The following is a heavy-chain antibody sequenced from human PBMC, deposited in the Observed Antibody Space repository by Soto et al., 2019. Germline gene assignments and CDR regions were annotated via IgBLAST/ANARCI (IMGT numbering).Heavy chain of an antibody. J-gene: IGHJ3*02. CDR2: IIPMLGIR. V-gene: IGHV1-69*02. CDR3: TIGSWSGEVFYI. Sequence: QVQLVQSGAEVKKPGSSVKVSCKDSGGTFSTYRMFWVRQAPGQGLEWMGRIIPMLGIRNYAQRFQDRVTITADKSTPTAHMELSSLRSEDTALHYCTIGSWSGEVFYIWGQGTMVTVSS. CDR1: GGTFSTYR. D-gene: IGHD2-21*01.